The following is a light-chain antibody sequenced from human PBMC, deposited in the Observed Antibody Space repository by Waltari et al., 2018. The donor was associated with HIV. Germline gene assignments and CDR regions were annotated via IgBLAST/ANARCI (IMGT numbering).Light chain of an antibody. CDR1: NVESKS. CDR3: HVWESSSDEYV. CDR2: DDT. J-gene: IGLJ1*01. V-gene: IGLV3-21*02. Sequence: SYVLTLPASVSGAPGPTANATSWGDNVESKSVYWYQQRAGKAPILVLYDDTDRPSGIPERFSGSNFGNTATLTISRVEAGDEGDYYCHVWESSSDEYVFGTGTKVTV.